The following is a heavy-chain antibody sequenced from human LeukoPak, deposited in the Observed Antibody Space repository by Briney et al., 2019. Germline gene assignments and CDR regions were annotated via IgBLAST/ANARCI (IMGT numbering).Heavy chain of an antibody. CDR1: GFPFDDYA. Sequence: GGSLRLSFAASGFPFDDYAMHWVRQAPGEGLGWVSGISWNSGSIGYADSVKGRFTISRDNAKNSLYLQMNSLRAEDTALYYCARGPASSSKAPHYMDVWGKGTTVTVSS. D-gene: IGHD6-13*01. J-gene: IGHJ6*03. CDR2: ISWNSGSI. V-gene: IGHV3-9*01. CDR3: ARGPASSSKAPHYMDV.